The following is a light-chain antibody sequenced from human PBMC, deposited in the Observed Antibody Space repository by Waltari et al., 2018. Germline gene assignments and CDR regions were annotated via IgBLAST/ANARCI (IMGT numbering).Light chain of an antibody. Sequence: QSALTQPRPVSGSPGQSVTISSPGLSSDVCGHNYVSGYHQHPGKAPKLMIYDVSKRPSGVPDRFSGSKSGNTASLTISGLQAEDEADYYCCSYAGSYYVFGTGTKVTVL. V-gene: IGLV2-11*01. J-gene: IGLJ1*01. CDR3: CSYAGSYYV. CDR1: SSDVCGHNY. CDR2: DVS.